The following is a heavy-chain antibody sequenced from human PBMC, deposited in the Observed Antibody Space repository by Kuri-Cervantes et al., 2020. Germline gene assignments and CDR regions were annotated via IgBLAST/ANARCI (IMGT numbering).Heavy chain of an antibody. V-gene: IGHV1-69*05. D-gene: IGHD3-22*01. Sequence: SVKVSCKASGGTFSNYAISWVRQAPGQGLEWMGGIIPIFGTANYAQKFQGRVTITTDESTSTAYMELSSLRSEDTAVYYCARPPEGGSGYYYGYWGQGTLVTVSS. CDR3: ARPPEGGSGYYYGY. CDR2: IIPIFGTA. J-gene: IGHJ4*02. CDR1: GGTFSNYA.